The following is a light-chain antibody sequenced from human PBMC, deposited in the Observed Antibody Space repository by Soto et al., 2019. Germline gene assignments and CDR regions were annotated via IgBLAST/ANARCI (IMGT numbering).Light chain of an antibody. V-gene: IGKV3-20*01. CDR3: QQYNSYSPLT. J-gene: IGKJ4*01. CDR2: GAS. Sequence: NMFTQSPCTLSLSPGERATLSCRASQSVSNNYLAWYQQKPGQAPRLLIYGASNRATGIPDRFSGSGSGTDFTLTISSLQPDDFATYYCQQYNSYSPLTFGGGTKVDI. CDR1: QSVSNNY.